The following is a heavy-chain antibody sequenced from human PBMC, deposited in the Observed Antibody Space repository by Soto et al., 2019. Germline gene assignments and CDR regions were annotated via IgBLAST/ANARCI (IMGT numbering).Heavy chain of an antibody. J-gene: IGHJ6*02. CDR1: GYTFTSYA. CDR3: ARADEEDYYYGMDV. V-gene: IGHV1-3*05. CDR2: INAGNGNT. Sequence: QVQLVQSGAEEKKPGASVKVSCKASGYTFTSYAMHWVRQAPGQRLEWMGWINAGNGNTKYSQKFQGRVTITRDTXXSTAYMELSSLRSEDTAVYYCARADEEDYYYGMDVWGQGTTVTVSS.